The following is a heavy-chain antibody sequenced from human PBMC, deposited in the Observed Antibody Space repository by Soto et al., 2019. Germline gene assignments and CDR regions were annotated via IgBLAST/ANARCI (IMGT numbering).Heavy chain of an antibody. CDR3: ARGPLEWLLWGGMDV. J-gene: IGHJ6*02. V-gene: IGHV3-33*01. Sequence: GESLKISCAASGFTFSSYGMHWVRQAPGKGLEWVAVIWYDGSNKYYADSVKGRFTISRDNSKNTLYLQMNSLRAEDTAVYYCARGPLEWLLWGGMDVWGQGTTVTVSS. D-gene: IGHD3-3*01. CDR1: GFTFSSYG. CDR2: IWYDGSNK.